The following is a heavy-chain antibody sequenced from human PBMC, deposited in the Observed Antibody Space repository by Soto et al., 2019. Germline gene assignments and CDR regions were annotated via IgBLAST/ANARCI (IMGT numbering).Heavy chain of an antibody. D-gene: IGHD6-13*01. Sequence: GGSLRLSCAASGFTFSSYAMSWVRQAPGKGLEWVSAISGSGGSTYYADSVKGRFTISRDNSKNTLYLQMNSLRAEDTAVYYCVKAPRDSSSWYESNYYYGMDVWGQGTTVTVSS. J-gene: IGHJ6*02. CDR2: ISGSGGST. CDR3: VKAPRDSSSWYESNYYYGMDV. V-gene: IGHV3-23*01. CDR1: GFTFSSYA.